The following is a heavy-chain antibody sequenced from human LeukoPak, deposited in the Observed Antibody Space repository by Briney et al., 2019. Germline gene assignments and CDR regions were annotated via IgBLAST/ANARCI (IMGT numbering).Heavy chain of an antibody. V-gene: IGHV3-66*01. CDR2: VYSDGTT. Sequence: GGSLRLSCVVSGVTVSSIYMCWVRQAPGKGLEWVSIVYSDGTTNYADSVKGRFTISRDNTKNTLYLQMNSLRAEDTAVYYCARERARALAYGMDVWGQGTTVTVSS. CDR1: GVTVSSIY. CDR3: ARERARALAYGMDV. J-gene: IGHJ6*02.